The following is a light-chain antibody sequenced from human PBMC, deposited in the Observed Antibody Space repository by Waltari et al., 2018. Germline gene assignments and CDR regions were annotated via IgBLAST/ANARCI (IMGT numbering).Light chain of an antibody. CDR2: SGS. Sequence: DILMTQSPLSLPVTPGEPASISCRSSQSLLHINGYNYLDWYLQKPVQSPQLLIYSGSNRASGVPDRFSGSGSGTDFTLKISRVEAEDVGIYYCMQGLQTPWTFGQGTKVEIK. CDR1: QSLLHINGYNY. V-gene: IGKV2-28*01. CDR3: MQGLQTPWT. J-gene: IGKJ1*01.